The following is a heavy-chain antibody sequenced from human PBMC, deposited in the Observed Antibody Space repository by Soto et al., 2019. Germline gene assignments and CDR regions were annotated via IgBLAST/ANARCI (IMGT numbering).Heavy chain of an antibody. CDR1: GGSFSGYY. Sequence: PSETLSLTCAVYGGSFSGYYWSWIRQPPGKGLEWIGEINHSGSTNYNPSLNSRVTISVDTSKNQCSLKLSSVTAADTAVYYCARAPNYFDYWGPGTLVTVPS. CDR2: INHSGST. J-gene: IGHJ4*02. CDR3: ARAPNYFDY. V-gene: IGHV4-34*01.